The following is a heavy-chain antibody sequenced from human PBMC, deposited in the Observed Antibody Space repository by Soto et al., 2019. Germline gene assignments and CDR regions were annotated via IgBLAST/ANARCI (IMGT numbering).Heavy chain of an antibody. CDR1: GGTFSIYA. J-gene: IGHJ4*02. CDR3: ASQGGHYFDY. Sequence: QVQLVQSGAEVKKPGSSVKVSCKASGGTFSIYAISWVRQAPGQGLEWMGGIIPIFGTANCEQKFQGRVTITADESTSTAYMELGSLSSEDTAVYYGASQGGHYFDYWGQGTLVTVSS. V-gene: IGHV1-69*12. CDR2: IIPIFGTA.